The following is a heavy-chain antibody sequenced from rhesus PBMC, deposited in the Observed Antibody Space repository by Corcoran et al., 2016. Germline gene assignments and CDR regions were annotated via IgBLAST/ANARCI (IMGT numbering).Heavy chain of an antibody. CDR1: GGSISDDYY. V-gene: IGHV4-106*01. J-gene: IGHJ6*01. CDR2: IYGSGGGT. D-gene: IGHD3-34*01. CDR3: ARDGWGDYYFVEGYGLDS. Sequence: QVQLQESGPGLVKPSETLSLTCAVSGGSISDDYYWSWIRQPPGTGLEWIGYIYGSGGGTNYNPSLKNRVTISIDTSKNQFSLKLSSVTAADTAVYYCARDGWGDYYFVEGYGLDSWGQGVVVTVSS.